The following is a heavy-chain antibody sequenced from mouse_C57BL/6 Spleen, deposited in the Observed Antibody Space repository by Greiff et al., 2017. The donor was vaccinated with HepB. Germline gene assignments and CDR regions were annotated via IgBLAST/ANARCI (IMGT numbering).Heavy chain of an antibody. Sequence: QVQLKESGPELVKPGASVKISCKASGYAFSSSWMNWVKQRPGKGLEWIGRIYPGDGDTNYNGKFKGKATLTADKSSSTAYMQLSSLTSEDSAVYFCARWQLRLLDYWGQGTTLTVSS. D-gene: IGHD3-2*02. J-gene: IGHJ2*01. CDR3: ARWQLRLLDY. V-gene: IGHV1-82*01. CDR1: GYAFSSSW. CDR2: IYPGDGDT.